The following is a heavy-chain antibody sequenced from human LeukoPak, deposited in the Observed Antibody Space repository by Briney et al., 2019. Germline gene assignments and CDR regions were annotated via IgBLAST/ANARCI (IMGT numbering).Heavy chain of an antibody. Sequence: SETLSLTCTVSGGSISSYYWSWIRQPPGKGLEWIGYNYYTGSTNYNPSLKSRVTISVDTSKTQFSLKLSSVTAADTAVFYCARVASGYDVFDIWGQGTMVTVSS. J-gene: IGHJ3*02. V-gene: IGHV4-59*01. D-gene: IGHD3-3*01. CDR3: ARVASGYDVFDI. CDR1: GGSISSYY. CDR2: NYYTGST.